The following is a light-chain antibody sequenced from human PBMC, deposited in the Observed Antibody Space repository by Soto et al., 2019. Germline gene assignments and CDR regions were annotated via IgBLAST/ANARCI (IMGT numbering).Light chain of an antibody. Sequence: IVLTQSPGTLSLSPGERATLSCRASQSVSRYLAWYQQKPGQAPRLLIYDASNRATGIPARFSGSGSGTDFTLTISSLEPEEFAVYYCQQRTNWLFTFGPGTKVDVK. J-gene: IGKJ3*01. V-gene: IGKV3-11*01. CDR3: QQRTNWLFT. CDR1: QSVSRY. CDR2: DAS.